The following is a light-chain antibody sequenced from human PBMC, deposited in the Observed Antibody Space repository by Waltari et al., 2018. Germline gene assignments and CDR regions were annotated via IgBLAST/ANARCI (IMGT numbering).Light chain of an antibody. CDR2: KAS. CDR3: QQYGSSPRT. V-gene: IGKV1-5*03. J-gene: IGKJ3*01. Sequence: DIQMTQSPSTLSASVGDRFTITCRASQSISNWLAWYQQKPGKAPKLLIYKASTLESGVPSRFSGSGSGTEFTLTISRLEPEDFAVYYCQQYGSSPRTFGPGTKVDIK. CDR1: QSISNW.